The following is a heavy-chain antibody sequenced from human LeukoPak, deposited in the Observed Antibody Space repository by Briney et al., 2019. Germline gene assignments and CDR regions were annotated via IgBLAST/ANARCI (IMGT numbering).Heavy chain of an antibody. CDR3: ARESRNWNWDY. V-gene: IGHV1-2*02. CDR2: INPNSGGT. J-gene: IGHJ4*02. Sequence: ASVKVSCKASGYIFTGFYLHWVRQAPGKGLEWMGWINPNSGGTNYAQKLQGRVTMTRDTSISTAYMELSRLRSDDTAVYYCARESRNWNWDYWGQGTLVTVSS. D-gene: IGHD1-7*01. CDR1: GYIFTGFY.